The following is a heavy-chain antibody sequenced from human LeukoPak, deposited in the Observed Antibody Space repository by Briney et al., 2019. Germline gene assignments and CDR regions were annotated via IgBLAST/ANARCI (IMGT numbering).Heavy chain of an antibody. Sequence: PSETLSLTCTVSGGSISSYYWSWVRQAPGKGLEWVSAISGSGGSTYYADSVKGRFTISRDNSKNTLYLQMNSLRAEDTAVYYCAKDVGVVTAANSFDYWGQGALVTVSS. CDR1: GGSISSYY. CDR2: ISGSGGST. J-gene: IGHJ4*02. V-gene: IGHV3-23*01. D-gene: IGHD2-21*02. CDR3: AKDVGVVTAANSFDY.